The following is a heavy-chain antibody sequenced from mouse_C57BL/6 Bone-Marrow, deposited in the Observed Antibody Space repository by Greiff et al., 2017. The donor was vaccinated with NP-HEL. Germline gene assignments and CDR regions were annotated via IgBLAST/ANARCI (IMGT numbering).Heavy chain of an antibody. CDR1: GYSITSGYY. CDR3: AREGDYGSSYRSYAMDY. D-gene: IGHD1-1*01. J-gene: IGHJ4*01. CDR2: ISYDGSN. Sequence: VQLQQSGPGLVKPSQSLSLTCSVTGYSITSGYYWNWIRQFPGNKLEWMGYISYDGSNNYNPSLKNRISITRDTSKNQFFLKLNSVTTEDTATYYCAREGDYGSSYRSYAMDYWGQGTSVTVSS. V-gene: IGHV3-6*01.